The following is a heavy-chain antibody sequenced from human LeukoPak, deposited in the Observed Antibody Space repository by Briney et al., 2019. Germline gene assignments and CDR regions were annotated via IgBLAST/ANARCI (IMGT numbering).Heavy chain of an antibody. V-gene: IGHV4-39*01. D-gene: IGHD3-22*01. J-gene: IGHJ4*02. CDR3: ARYYYDSSGYPTEAVY. CDR2: IYYSAST. CDR1: GGSLSSSTYY. Sequence: SETLSLTCTVSGGSLSSSTYYGGWIRQPPGKGLEWVVTIYYSASTYYNPSLKRRVSISVDTSKNQFSLKLSSVTAAGPGVYYCARYYYDSSGYPTEAVYWGQGTLVTVSS.